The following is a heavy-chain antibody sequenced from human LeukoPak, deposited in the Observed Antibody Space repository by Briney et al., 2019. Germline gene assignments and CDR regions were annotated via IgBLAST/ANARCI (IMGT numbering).Heavy chain of an antibody. CDR2: ISSSGSTI. CDR1: GFTFSIYD. D-gene: IGHD1-26*01. CDR3: AREFPSYGRRGYFDY. V-gene: IGHV3-48*03. Sequence: PGGSVRLLCAASGFTFSIYDMIWVRRAPGKGLEWVSYISSSGSTIYYADAVKGRCTISRDNAKNSLYLQMISLRAEDTAVYYCAREFPSYGRRGYFDYWGQGTLVTVSS. J-gene: IGHJ4*02.